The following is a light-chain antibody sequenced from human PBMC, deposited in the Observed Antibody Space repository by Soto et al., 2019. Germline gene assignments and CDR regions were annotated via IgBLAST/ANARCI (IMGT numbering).Light chain of an antibody. CDR2: DVS. J-gene: IGKJ1*01. Sequence: EIVLTQSPATLSLSPGERATLSCRASQSVSTVLAWVQQKPGQAPRLLIYDVSKRDPGIPARFSGSGSGTEFTLTISSLEPEDFAVYYCQQNSNWQGSFGRGTKVDIK. CDR3: QQNSNWQGS. CDR1: QSVSTV. V-gene: IGKV3D-11*02.